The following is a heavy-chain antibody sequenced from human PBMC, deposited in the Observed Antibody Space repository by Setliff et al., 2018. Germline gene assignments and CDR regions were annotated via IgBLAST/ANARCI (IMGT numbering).Heavy chain of an antibody. CDR1: GFSITSGYF. Sequence: SETLSLTCAVSGFSITSGYFWGWIRQPPGKGLEWIGSIYHSGSTYYNPSLKSRVTISVDTSKTQFSLKLSSVTAADTAVYYCARSVTTSPFDYWGQGTLVTVSS. V-gene: IGHV4-38-2*01. CDR2: IYHSGST. D-gene: IGHD4-17*01. J-gene: IGHJ4*02. CDR3: ARSVTTSPFDY.